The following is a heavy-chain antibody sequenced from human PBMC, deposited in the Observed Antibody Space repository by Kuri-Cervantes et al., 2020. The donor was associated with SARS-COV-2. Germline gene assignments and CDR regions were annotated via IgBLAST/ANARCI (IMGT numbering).Heavy chain of an antibody. Sequence: LSLTCAASGFTFSSYAMSWVRQAPGKGLEWVSAISGSGGSTYYADSVKGRFTISRDNSKNSLYLQMNSLRAEDTAVYYCARDVGYCSGGSCSDYYGMDVWGQGTTVTDSS. CDR1: GFTFSSYA. D-gene: IGHD2-15*01. CDR3: ARDVGYCSGGSCSDYYGMDV. CDR2: ISGSGGST. V-gene: IGHV3-23*01. J-gene: IGHJ6*02.